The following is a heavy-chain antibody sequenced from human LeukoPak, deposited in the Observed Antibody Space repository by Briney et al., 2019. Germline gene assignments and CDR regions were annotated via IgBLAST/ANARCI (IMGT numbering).Heavy chain of an antibody. V-gene: IGHV3-20*04. D-gene: IGHD3-22*01. CDR1: GFTFDDYG. CDR2: INWNGGST. CDR3: ARATHYYESSGYDY. J-gene: IGHJ4*02. Sequence: GGSLRLSCAASGFTFDDYGMSWVRQAPGKGLEWVSGINWNGGSTGYADSVKGRLTISRDNAKNSLYLQMNSLRAEDTALYYCARATHYYESSGYDYWGQGTLVTVSS.